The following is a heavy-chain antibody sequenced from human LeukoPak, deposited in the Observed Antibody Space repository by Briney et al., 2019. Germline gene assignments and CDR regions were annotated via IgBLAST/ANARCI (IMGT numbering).Heavy chain of an antibody. CDR2: ISSSSAPI. J-gene: IGHJ4*02. CDR1: GVSFSSYS. D-gene: IGHD1-26*01. V-gene: IGHV3-48*04. Sequence: AGGSLRLSCAASGVSFSSYSMSWVRQAPGKGLEWVSYISSSSAPINYADSVKGRFTISRDNPRNSLYLQMNSLRAEDTAVYYCARDIGGSYTAIDYWGQGTLVTVSS. CDR3: ARDIGGSYTAIDY.